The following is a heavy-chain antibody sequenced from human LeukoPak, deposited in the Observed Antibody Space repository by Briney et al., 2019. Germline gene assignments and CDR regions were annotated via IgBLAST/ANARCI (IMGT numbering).Heavy chain of an antibody. Sequence: GGSLRLSCAASGFTFSSHWMTWVRQAPGKGLEWVASINSDGSEGYYADVVKGRFTISRDNAKNSLYLQINSLRAEDTAVYYCARSSYSSSSSVWGQGTMVTVSS. J-gene: IGHJ3*01. CDR3: ARSSYSSSSSV. V-gene: IGHV3-7*03. CDR1: GFTFSSHW. D-gene: IGHD6-6*01. CDR2: INSDGSEG.